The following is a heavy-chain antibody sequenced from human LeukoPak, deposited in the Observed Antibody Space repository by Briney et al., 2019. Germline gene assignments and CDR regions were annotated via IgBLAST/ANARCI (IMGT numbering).Heavy chain of an antibody. CDR1: GYTFTSYA. D-gene: IGHD5-12*01. CDR2: INTNTGNP. V-gene: IGHV7-4-1*02. Sequence: ASVKVSCKDSGYTFTSYAMNWVRQAPGQGLEWMGWINTNTGNPTYAQGFTGRFVFSLDTSVSTAYLQISSLKAEDTAVYYCARVYSGYDRSPPPGYWGQGTLVTVSS. CDR3: ARVYSGYDRSPPPGY. J-gene: IGHJ4*02.